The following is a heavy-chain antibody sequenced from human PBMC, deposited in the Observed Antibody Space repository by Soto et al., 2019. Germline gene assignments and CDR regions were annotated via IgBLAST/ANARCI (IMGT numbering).Heavy chain of an antibody. V-gene: IGHV4-34*01. CDR2: INHSGST. J-gene: IGHJ4*02. Sequence: TSETLSLTCAVYGGSFSGYYWSWIRQPPGKGLEWIGEINHSGSTNYNPSLKSRVTISVDTSKNQFSLKLSSVTAADTAVYYCARVGERGYSYGYFDYWGQGTLVTVSS. CDR1: GGSFSGYY. CDR3: ARVGERGYSYGYFDY. D-gene: IGHD5-18*01.